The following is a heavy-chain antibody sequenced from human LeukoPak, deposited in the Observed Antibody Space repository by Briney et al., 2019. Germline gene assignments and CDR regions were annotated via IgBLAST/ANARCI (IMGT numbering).Heavy chain of an antibody. CDR3: AREIGGILVFDY. D-gene: IGHD5-18*01. CDR2: INPNSGDS. Sequence: ASVTVSFTASGYKFTVYYMHWVRQAPGQGLEWMGWINPNSGDSHHAQKFQGRVTMTRDTSISTAYMELSRLRSDDTAVYYGAREIGGILVFDYWGQGTLVTVSS. V-gene: IGHV1-2*02. CDR1: GYKFTVYY. J-gene: IGHJ4*02.